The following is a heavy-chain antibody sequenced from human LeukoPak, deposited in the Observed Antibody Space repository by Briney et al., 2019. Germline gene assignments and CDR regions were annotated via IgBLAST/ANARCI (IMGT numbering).Heavy chain of an antibody. CDR3: ARTAARRFDY. D-gene: IGHD6-6*01. CDR1: GGTFSSYA. Sequence: ASVRVSCKASGGTFSSYAISWVRQAPGQGLEWMGIINPTGGSTTYAQKFQGRVTMTRDTSTSTVYMELSSLRSDDTAVYYCARTAARRFDYWGQGTLVTVSS. J-gene: IGHJ4*02. CDR2: INPTGGST. V-gene: IGHV1-46*01.